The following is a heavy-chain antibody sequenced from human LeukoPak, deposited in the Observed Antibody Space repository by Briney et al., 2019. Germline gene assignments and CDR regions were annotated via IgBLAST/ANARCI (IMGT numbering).Heavy chain of an antibody. CDR2: IYHSGST. D-gene: IGHD2-2*01. V-gene: IGHV4-38-2*01. Sequence: SETLSLTCSVSGYSTSSGYYWGWIRQPPGKGLEWIGSIYHSGSTDCNPSLKSRVTISVDTTKNQFSLNLSSVTAADTAVYYCARRQYQLPFDYWGQGTLVTVSS. CDR1: GYSTSSGYY. J-gene: IGHJ4*02. CDR3: ARRQYQLPFDY.